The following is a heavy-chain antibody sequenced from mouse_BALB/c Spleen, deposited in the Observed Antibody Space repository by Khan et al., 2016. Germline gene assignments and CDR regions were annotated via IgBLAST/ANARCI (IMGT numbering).Heavy chain of an antibody. CDR1: GFTFSDYY. CDR3: AREGLRRGLAY. Sequence: EVELVESGGGLVKPGGSLKLSCAASGFTFSDYYMYWVRQTPEKRLEWVATISDGGSYTYYPDSVKGRFTISSDNATNILYLQMSSLKSEDTAMDCGAREGLRRGLAYWGQGTLGTASA. D-gene: IGHD2-4*01. CDR2: ISDGGSYT. J-gene: IGHJ3*01. V-gene: IGHV5-4*02.